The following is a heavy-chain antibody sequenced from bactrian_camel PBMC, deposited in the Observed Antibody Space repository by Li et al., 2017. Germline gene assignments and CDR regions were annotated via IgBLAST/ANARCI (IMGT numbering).Heavy chain of an antibody. Sequence: VQLVESGGGSVQAGGSLRLSCAASGYTYSSYCMGWFRQAPGKELEGVAAIESDGGTSYADSVKGRFTISQDNAKSTLYLQMNSLKPEDTGMYYCAADYVCPWWYASDLEYNYWARGPRSPSP. CDR2: IESDGGT. J-gene: IGHJ4*01. D-gene: IGHD2*01. V-gene: IGHV3S26*01. CDR1: GYTYSSYC.